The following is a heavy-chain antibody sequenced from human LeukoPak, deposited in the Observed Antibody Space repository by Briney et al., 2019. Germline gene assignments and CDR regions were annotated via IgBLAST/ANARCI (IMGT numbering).Heavy chain of an antibody. D-gene: IGHD2-2*01. CDR2: ISGSGDST. CDR3: AKGPRVVVVPAATS. Sequence: GASLRLSCAASGFTFSNYAMSWVRQAPGKGLEWVSAISGSGDSTYYADSVKGRFTISRDNSKNTLYLQMNSLRAEDTAIYYCAKGPRVVVVPAATSWGQGTLVTVSS. J-gene: IGHJ5*02. CDR1: GFTFSNYA. V-gene: IGHV3-23*01.